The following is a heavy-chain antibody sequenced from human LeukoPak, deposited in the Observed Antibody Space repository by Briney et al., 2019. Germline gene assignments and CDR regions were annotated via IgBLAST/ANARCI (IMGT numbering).Heavy chain of an antibody. CDR3: VKDLRSDFMGVLSRYLSY. Sequence: GGSLRLSCSASGFTFSSFAMHWVRQAPGKGLEYVAAISRNGGSTYYADSVKGRFTISRDNSKSTLYLRMSSLRAEDTAVYLCVKDLRSDFMGVLSRYLSYWGQGTLVTVSS. J-gene: IGHJ4*02. D-gene: IGHD2/OR15-2a*01. V-gene: IGHV3-64D*09. CDR1: GFTFSSFA. CDR2: ISRNGGST.